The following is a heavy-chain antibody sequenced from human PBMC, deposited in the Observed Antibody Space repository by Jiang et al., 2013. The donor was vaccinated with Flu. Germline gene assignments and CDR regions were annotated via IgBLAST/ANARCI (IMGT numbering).Heavy chain of an antibody. V-gene: IGHV3-64*01. Sequence: QLLESGGGLVQPGGSLRLSCAASGFSFSTSAMHWIRQAPGKGLEYVSAINSNGENTYYANSVKGRFFISRDNSKNTLYLQMGSLKAEDMGVYYCARWTGKVKDYWGQGTLVTVSS. CDR3: ARWTGKVKDY. J-gene: IGHJ4*02. D-gene: IGHD3/OR15-3a*01. CDR1: GFSFSTSA. CDR2: INSNGENT.